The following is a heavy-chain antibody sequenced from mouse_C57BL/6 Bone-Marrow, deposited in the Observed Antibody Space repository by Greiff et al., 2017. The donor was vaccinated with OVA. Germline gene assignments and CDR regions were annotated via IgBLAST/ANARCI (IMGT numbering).Heavy chain of an antibody. J-gene: IGHJ3*01. CDR3: ARGGYYPAWFAY. V-gene: IGHV5-17*01. CDR1: GFTFSDYG. D-gene: IGHD1-1*01. Sequence: EVKLVESGGGLVKPGGSLKLSCAASGFTFSDYGMHWVRQAPEKGLEWVAYISSGSSTIYYADTVKGRFTISRDNAKNTLFLQMASLRSEDTAMYYCARGGYYPAWFAYWGQGTLVTVSA. CDR2: ISSGSSTI.